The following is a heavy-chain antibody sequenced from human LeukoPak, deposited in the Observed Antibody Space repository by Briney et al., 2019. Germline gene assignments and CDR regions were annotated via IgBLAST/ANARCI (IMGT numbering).Heavy chain of an antibody. CDR3: ARDLHYYGSGSYYGAYWYFDL. J-gene: IGHJ2*01. CDR1: GYSISSGYY. D-gene: IGHD3-10*01. CDR2: IYHSGST. V-gene: IGHV4-38-2*02. Sequence: SETLSLTCTVSGYSISSGYYWGWIRQPPGKGLEWIGSIYHSGSTYYNPSLKSRVTISVDTSKNQFSLKLSSVTAADTAVYYCARDLHYYGSGSYYGAYWYFDLWGRGTLVTVSS.